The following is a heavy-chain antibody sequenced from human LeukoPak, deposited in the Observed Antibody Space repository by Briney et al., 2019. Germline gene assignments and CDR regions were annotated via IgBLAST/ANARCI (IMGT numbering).Heavy chain of an antibody. CDR1: GGSISSTIYY. CDR2: IYYSGST. Sequence: SETLSLTCNVSGGSISSTIYYWGLIRQPAGKGLEWIGSIYYSGSTYYNPSLRSRVTISIDTSKNQFSPKLSSVTAADTAVYYCARTVPGRRGAFDIWGHGTMVTVSS. J-gene: IGHJ3*02. CDR3: ARTVPGRRGAFDI. V-gene: IGHV4-39*01. D-gene: IGHD6-19*01.